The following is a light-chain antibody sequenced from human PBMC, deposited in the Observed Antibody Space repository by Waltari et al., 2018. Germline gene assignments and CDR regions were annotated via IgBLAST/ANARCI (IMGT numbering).Light chain of an antibody. CDR3: ATWDDRQTGYVV. CDR2: SNS. Sequence: QSALTQPPSASGTPGQRVIISCSGSSSNIGRNAVSWYRQFPGPAPRLLIYSNSEPTSGVPDRFSGSKSGTSASLTISGLQSDDAADYYCATWDDRQTGYVVFGGGTKLTVL. V-gene: IGLV1-44*01. J-gene: IGLJ2*01. CDR1: SSNIGRNA.